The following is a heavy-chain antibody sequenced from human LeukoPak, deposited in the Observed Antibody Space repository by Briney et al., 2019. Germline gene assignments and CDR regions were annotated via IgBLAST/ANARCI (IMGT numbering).Heavy chain of an antibody. D-gene: IGHD3-16*02. Sequence: PGGSLRLSCTASGFTFGDYAMSWVRQAPGKGLEWVGFIRIKAYGATTAYPANVKCRFPISRDDFKSVTYLQMNSLKSEDTTVYYCTRDLAVIPWGQGTMVTVSS. J-gene: IGHJ3*01. CDR1: GFTFGDYA. CDR2: IRIKAYGATT. V-gene: IGHV3-49*04. CDR3: TRDLAVIP.